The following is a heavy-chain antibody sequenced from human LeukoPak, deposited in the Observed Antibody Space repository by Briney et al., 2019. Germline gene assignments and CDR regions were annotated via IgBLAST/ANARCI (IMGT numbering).Heavy chain of an antibody. CDR1: GFTFSSYA. Sequence: GGSLRLSCAASGFTFSSYAMHWVRQAPGKGLEWVAVISYDGSNKYYADSVKGRFTISRDNSKNLLYLQMNSLRAGDTAIYYCVRDQDEDRGSTTFDRWGQGTLVTVSS. CDR3: VRDQDEDRGSTTFDR. J-gene: IGHJ4*02. CDR2: ISYDGSNK. D-gene: IGHD1-26*01. V-gene: IGHV3-30*14.